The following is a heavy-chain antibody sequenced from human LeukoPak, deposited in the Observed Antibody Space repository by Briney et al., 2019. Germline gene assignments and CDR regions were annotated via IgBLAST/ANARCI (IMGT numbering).Heavy chain of an antibody. CDR2: IKQDGSEK. V-gene: IGHV3-7*01. D-gene: IGHD4-17*01. CDR3: ARDGRTTVTKGTPTAHYY. Sequence: GGSLRLSCAASGFTFSSYWMSWVRQAPGKGLEGVANIKQDGSEKYYVDSVKGRFTISRDNAKNSLYLQMNSLRAEDTAVYYCARDGRTTVTKGTPTAHYYWGQGTLVTVSS. CDR1: GFTFSSYW. J-gene: IGHJ4*02.